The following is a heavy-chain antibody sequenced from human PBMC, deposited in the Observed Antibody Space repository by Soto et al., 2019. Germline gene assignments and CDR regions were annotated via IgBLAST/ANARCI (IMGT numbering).Heavy chain of an antibody. CDR2: IYSGGST. J-gene: IGHJ3*02. V-gene: IGHV3-66*01. CDR3: ARDPTTTVVGLGGVFGDI. D-gene: IGHD4-17*01. Sequence: PGGSLRLSCAASGFTVSSNYMSWVRQAPGKGPEWVSVIYSGGSTYYADSVKGRFTISRDNSKNTLYLQMNSLRAEDTAVYYCARDPTTTVVGLGGVFGDIWGQGTMVTVSS. CDR1: GFTVSSNY.